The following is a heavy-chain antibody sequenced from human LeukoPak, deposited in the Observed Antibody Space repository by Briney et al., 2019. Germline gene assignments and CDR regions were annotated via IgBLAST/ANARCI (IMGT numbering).Heavy chain of an antibody. D-gene: IGHD1-26*01. CDR2: LNPTYDIP. CDR1: GYTFSNYC. Sequence: ASVKVSCKASGYTFSNYCMHWVRQAPGQGLEWMGILNPTYDIPIYAQKFEGRVTMTRDMSTSTVYMELNSLRAEDTAVYYCAREGVGATDYMDVWGKGTTVTVSS. CDR3: AREGVGATDYMDV. J-gene: IGHJ6*03. V-gene: IGHV1-46*01.